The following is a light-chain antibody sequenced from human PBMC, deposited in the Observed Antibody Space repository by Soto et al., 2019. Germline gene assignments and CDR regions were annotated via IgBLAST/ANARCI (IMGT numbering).Light chain of an antibody. J-gene: IGKJ3*01. CDR1: QSISSY. CDR2: AAS. CDR3: QQSYSTPRFT. Sequence: DIQMTQSPSSLSASVGDRVTITCRASQSISSYLNWYQQKPGKAPKLLICAASSLQSGVPSRFSGSGSGTDFTLTISSLQPEDFATYYCQQSYSTPRFTFGPGTKVDIK. V-gene: IGKV1-39*01.